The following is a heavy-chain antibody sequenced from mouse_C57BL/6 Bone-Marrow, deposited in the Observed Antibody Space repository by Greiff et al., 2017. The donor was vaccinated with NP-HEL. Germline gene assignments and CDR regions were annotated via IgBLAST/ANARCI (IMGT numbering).Heavy chain of an antibody. D-gene: IGHD1-2*01. J-gene: IGHJ4*01. CDR3: AGEGDYYGPYAMDY. CDR1: GYTFTDYY. Sequence: EVQLQQSGPELVKPGASVKISCKASGYTFTDYYMNWVKQSHGKSLEWIGDINPNNGGTSYNQKFKGKAKLTVDKSSSTAYMELRSLTSEDSAVYYWAGEGDYYGPYAMDYWGQGTSVTGSS. V-gene: IGHV1-26*01. CDR2: INPNNGGT.